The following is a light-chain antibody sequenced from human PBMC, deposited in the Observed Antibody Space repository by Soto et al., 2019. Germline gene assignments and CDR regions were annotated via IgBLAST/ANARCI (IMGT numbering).Light chain of an antibody. CDR3: QQFGTSPWT. CDR1: QSVSSSY. V-gene: IGKV3-20*01. Sequence: EIVLMQSPGTLSLSPGERATLSCRASQSVSSSYLAWYQQKPGQAPRLLIYAASSRATGIPGRFSGSGSGTDFTLTISSLEPEDCAAYYCQQFGTSPWTFGQGTKVEIK. J-gene: IGKJ1*01. CDR2: AAS.